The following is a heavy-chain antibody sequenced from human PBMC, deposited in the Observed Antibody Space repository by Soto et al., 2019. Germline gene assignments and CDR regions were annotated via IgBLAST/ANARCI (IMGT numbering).Heavy chain of an antibody. CDR1: GFTFRTYS. V-gene: IGHV3-48*01. CDR2: IGVKTHVM. D-gene: IGHD4-17*01. Sequence: GGSLRLSCAASGFTFRTYSMHWVRQAPGKGLEWISYIGVKTHVMYYADSVKGRFTISRDNAKDSLYLQMDSLRVHDTAIYYCARDKTDDYDIDYSGQVTQVTVSS. CDR3: ARDKTDDYDIDY. J-gene: IGHJ4*02.